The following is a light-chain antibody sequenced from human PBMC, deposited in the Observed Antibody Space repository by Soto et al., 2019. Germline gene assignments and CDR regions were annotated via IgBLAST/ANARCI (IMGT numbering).Light chain of an antibody. J-gene: IGKJ4*01. CDR3: QQLNSYPLIT. CDR2: AAS. V-gene: IGKV1-9*01. CDR1: QGISSY. Sequence: DIQLTQSPSFLSASVGDRVTITCRASQGISSYLAWYQQKPGKAPKLLIYAASTLQSGVPSRFSGSGSGTEVTLTISSLQPEDFATYYCQQLNSYPLITFGGGTKVEIK.